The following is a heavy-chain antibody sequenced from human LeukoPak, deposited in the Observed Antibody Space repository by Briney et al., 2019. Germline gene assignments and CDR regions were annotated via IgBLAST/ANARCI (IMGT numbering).Heavy chain of an antibody. CDR1: GFTFSSYA. CDR2: ISGSGGST. J-gene: IGHJ5*02. V-gene: IGHV3-23*01. D-gene: IGHD2-8*01. Sequence: GGSLRLSCAASGFTFSSYAMSWVRQAPGKGLEWVSAISGSGGSTYYADSVKGRFTISRDNSKNTLYLQMNSLRAEDTAVYYCANGNRYCTNGVCFDPWGQGTLVTVSS. CDR3: ANGNRYCTNGVCFDP.